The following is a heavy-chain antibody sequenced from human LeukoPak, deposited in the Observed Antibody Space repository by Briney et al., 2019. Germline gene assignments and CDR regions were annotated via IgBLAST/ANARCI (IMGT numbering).Heavy chain of an antibody. J-gene: IGHJ6*02. V-gene: IGHV3-23*01. CDR3: AKDIAPDVRLDDGMDV. CDR1: GFTFSSYA. D-gene: IGHD2-15*01. Sequence: AGGSLRLSCAASGFTFSSYAMSWVRQAPGKGLEWVSSISASGGSTYYADSVKGRFTVSRDNSKNTLYLQMNSLRAEDTAVYYCAKDIAPDVRLDDGMDVWGQGTTVTVSS. CDR2: ISASGGST.